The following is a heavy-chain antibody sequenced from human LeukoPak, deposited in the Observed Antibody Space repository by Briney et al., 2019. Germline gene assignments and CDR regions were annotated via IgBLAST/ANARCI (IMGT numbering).Heavy chain of an antibody. V-gene: IGHV3-11*04. CDR3: ARESPPYYDFWSGYSDY. CDR2: ISSSGSTI. D-gene: IGHD3-3*01. J-gene: IGHJ4*02. CDR1: GFTFSDYY. Sequence: GGSLRLSCAASGFTFSDYYMSWIRQAPGKGLEWVSYISSSGSTIYYADSVKGRFTISRDNAKNTLYLQMNSLRAEDTAVYYCARESPPYYDFWSGYSDYWGQGTLVTVSS.